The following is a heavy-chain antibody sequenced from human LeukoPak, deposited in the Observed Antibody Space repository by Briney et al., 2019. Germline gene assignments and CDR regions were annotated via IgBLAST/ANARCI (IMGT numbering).Heavy chain of an antibody. V-gene: IGHV3-33*01. D-gene: IGHD3-16*01. CDR2: IWNDGNDK. Sequence: PGGSLRLSCEASGFTFSSYGMHWVRQAPGKGLERVAGIWNDGNDKYYADSVKGRFIISRHNSKNTLYLQMNSLRAEDTAVYYCARSNWDYPFEYWGQGTLVTVSS. J-gene: IGHJ4*02. CDR3: ARSNWDYPFEY. CDR1: GFTFSSYG.